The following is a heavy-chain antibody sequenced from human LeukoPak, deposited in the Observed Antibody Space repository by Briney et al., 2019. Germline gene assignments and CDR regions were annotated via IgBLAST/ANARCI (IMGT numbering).Heavy chain of an antibody. CDR3: AKGVRPVLAATYFDY. D-gene: IGHD2-15*01. V-gene: IGHV3-23*01. J-gene: IGHJ4*02. CDR1: GFTFRSYG. CDR2: ISGSGTTT. Sequence: GGSLTLSCAASGFTFRSYGMSWVRQAPGKGLEWVSVISGSGTTTDYADSVKGRFTISRDNSKNTLYLQMNSLRAEDTAVYYCAKGVRPVLAATYFDYWGQGTLVTVS.